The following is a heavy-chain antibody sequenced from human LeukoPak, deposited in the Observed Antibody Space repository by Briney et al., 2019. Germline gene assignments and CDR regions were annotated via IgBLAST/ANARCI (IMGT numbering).Heavy chain of an antibody. V-gene: IGHV1-18*01. CDR2: ISAYNGNT. CDR1: GYTFTSYG. CDR3: ARVSYYGSGSYYPMYYYYYMDV. D-gene: IGHD3-10*01. J-gene: IGHJ6*03. Sequence: GASVKVSCKASGYTFTSYGISWVRQAPGQGLEWMGWISAYNGNTNYAQKLQGRVTMTTDTSTSTAYMELRSLRSDDTPVYYCARVSYYGSGSYYPMYYYYYMDVWGKGTTVTISS.